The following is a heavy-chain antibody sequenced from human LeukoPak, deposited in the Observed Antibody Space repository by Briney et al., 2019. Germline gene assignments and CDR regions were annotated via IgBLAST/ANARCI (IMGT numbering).Heavy chain of an antibody. Sequence: QAGGSLRLSCAASGFTFSSYAMSWVRQAPGKGLEWVSAISDSGGSTYYADPVKGRFTISRDNSKNTLYLQMNSLRAEDTAVYYCAKAQIVVVPAATYYFDYWGQGTLVTVSS. CDR3: AKAQIVVVPAATYYFDY. CDR2: ISDSGGST. J-gene: IGHJ4*02. V-gene: IGHV3-23*01. D-gene: IGHD2-2*01. CDR1: GFTFSSYA.